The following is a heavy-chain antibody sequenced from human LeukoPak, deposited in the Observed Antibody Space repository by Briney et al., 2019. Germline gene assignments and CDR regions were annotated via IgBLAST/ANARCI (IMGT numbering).Heavy chain of an antibody. CDR3: AKDWPGYSYGKDAFDI. Sequence: GGSLRPSCAASGFTFSSYAMSWVRQAPGKGLEWVSAISGSGGSTYYADSVKGRFTISRDNSKNTLYLQMNSLRAEDTAVYYCAKDWPGYSYGKDAFDIWGQGTMVTVSS. D-gene: IGHD5-18*01. CDR2: ISGSGGST. CDR1: GFTFSSYA. J-gene: IGHJ3*02. V-gene: IGHV3-23*01.